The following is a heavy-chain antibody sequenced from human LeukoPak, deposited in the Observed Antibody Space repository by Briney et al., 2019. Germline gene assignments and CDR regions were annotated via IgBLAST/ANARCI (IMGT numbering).Heavy chain of an antibody. V-gene: IGHV4-59*12. J-gene: IGHJ4*02. CDR1: GGSISSYY. D-gene: IGHD3-10*01. Sequence: SETLSLTCTVPGGSISSYYWSWIRQPPGKGLEWLGYIHYSGSTNYNPSLKSRVTISVDTSKNQFSLKLSSVTAADTAVYYCARAKGSGSYFEYYFDYWGQGTLVTVSS. CDR3: ARAKGSGSYFEYYFDY. CDR2: IHYSGST.